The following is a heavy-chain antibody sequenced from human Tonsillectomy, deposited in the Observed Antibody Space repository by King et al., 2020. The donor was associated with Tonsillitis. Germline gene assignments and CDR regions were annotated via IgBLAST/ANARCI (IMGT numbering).Heavy chain of an antibody. J-gene: IGHJ4*02. V-gene: IGHV3-7*01. CDR1: GFTFSSYW. CDR3: ARMGGRQSAAGF. CDR2: IKQDGSVK. D-gene: IGHD6-13*01. Sequence: VQLVESGGGLVQPGGSLRLSCAASGFTFSSYWMSWVRQAPGKGLEWVANIKQDGSVKYYVDSVKGRFTISRDNDKNSLYLQMNSLRAEDTAVYYCARMGGRQSAAGFWGQGTLVTVSS.